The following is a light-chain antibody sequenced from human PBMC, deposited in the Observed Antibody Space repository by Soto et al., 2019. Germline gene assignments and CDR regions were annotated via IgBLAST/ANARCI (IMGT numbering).Light chain of an antibody. J-gene: IGLJ2*01. Sequence: QAVVTQPPSASGTPGQRVTISCSGSYSNIGSNTVNWYQQFPGAAPKLLISTNNQRPSGVPDRFSGSKSGTSASLAIGGLQSEDDADYYCAVWDDSLNGVVFGGGTKLTVL. CDR3: AVWDDSLNGVV. CDR2: TNN. CDR1: YSNIGSNT. V-gene: IGLV1-44*01.